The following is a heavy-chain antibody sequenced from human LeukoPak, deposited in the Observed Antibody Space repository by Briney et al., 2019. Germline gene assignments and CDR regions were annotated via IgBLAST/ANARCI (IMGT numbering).Heavy chain of an antibody. D-gene: IGHD1-14*01. J-gene: IGHJ3*02. CDR3: AKGATVGKEALDI. CDR2: IIPMIGTA. V-gene: IGHV1-2*02. Sequence: ASVKVSCKASGYTFTGYYMHWVRQAPGQGLEWMGRIIPMIGTAKSAQRFQGRVSFTADTSTNTAYMELSSLTSEDTAFYYCAKGATVGKEALDIWGQGALVTVSS. CDR1: GYTFTGYY.